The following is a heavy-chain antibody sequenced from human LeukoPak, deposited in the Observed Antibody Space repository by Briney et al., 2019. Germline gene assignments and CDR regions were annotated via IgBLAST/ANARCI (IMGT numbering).Heavy chain of an antibody. V-gene: IGHV3-48*01. CDR1: GFTFRTYR. CDR3: ARAEGTGFFDS. J-gene: IGHJ4*02. Sequence: GGSLRLSCEASGFTFRTYRMNWVRQAPGKGLEWVLYISPGSTTIYYADSVKGRFTISRDNAKNSLYLQMNSLRAEDTAVYYCARAEGTGFFDSWGQGTLVTVSS. CDR2: ISPGSTTI. D-gene: IGHD6-19*01.